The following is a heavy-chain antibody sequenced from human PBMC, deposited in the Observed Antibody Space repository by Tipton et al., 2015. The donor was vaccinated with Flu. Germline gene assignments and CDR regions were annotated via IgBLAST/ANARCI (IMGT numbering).Heavy chain of an antibody. Sequence: TLSLTCTVSGGSISSSSYYWGWIRQPPGKGLEWIGSIYYSGSTYYNPSLKSRFTISVDTSKNQFSLKLSSVTAAATAVYYCASSHGGNFDYWGQGTLVTVSS. J-gene: IGHJ4*02. D-gene: IGHD4-23*01. CDR3: ASSHGGNFDY. V-gene: IGHV4-39*07. CDR2: IYYSGST. CDR1: GGSISSSSYY.